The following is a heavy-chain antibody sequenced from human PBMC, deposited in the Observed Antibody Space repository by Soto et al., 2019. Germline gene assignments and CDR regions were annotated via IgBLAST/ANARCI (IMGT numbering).Heavy chain of an antibody. CDR1: GYTFTGYY. J-gene: IGHJ4*02. CDR2: INPNSGGT. D-gene: IGHD2-15*01. V-gene: IGHV1-2*02. Sequence: ASVKVSCKXSGYTFTGYYMHWVRQAPGQGLEWMGWINPNSGGTNYAQKFQGRVTMTRDTSISTAYMELSRLRSDDTAVYYCASRDDGYCSGGSCYSLDYWGQGTLVTVSS. CDR3: ASRDDGYCSGGSCYSLDY.